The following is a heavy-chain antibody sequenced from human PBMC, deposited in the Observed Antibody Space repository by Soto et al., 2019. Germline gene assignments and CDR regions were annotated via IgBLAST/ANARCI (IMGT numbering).Heavy chain of an antibody. J-gene: IGHJ6*03. Sequence: QVQLQQWGAGLLKPSETLSLTCAVYGGSFSGYYWSWIHQPPGKGLEWIGEINHSGSTNYNPSLKSRVTISVDTSKNQFSLKLSSVTAADTAVYYCARARYYYYYYMDVWGKGTTVTVSS. V-gene: IGHV4-34*01. CDR2: INHSGST. CDR1: GGSFSGYY. CDR3: ARARYYYYYYMDV.